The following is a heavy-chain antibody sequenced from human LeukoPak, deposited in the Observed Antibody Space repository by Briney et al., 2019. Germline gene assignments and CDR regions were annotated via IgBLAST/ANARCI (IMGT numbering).Heavy chain of an antibody. Sequence: ASVKVSCKASEYTFTGYYMHWVRQAPGQGLEWMGWINPNSGGTNYAQKFQGRVTMTRDTSISTAYMELSSLRSEDTAVYYCARAPGGLGYYFDYWGQGTLVTVSS. CDR1: EYTFTGYY. D-gene: IGHD6-19*01. CDR3: ARAPGGLGYYFDY. CDR2: INPNSGGT. J-gene: IGHJ4*02. V-gene: IGHV1-2*02.